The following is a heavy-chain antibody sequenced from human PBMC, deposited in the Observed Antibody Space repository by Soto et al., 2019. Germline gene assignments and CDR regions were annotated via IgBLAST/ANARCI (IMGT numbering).Heavy chain of an antibody. CDR1: GDSVSSSSAT. CDR3: ARDPHTYDIVNWFDP. V-gene: IGHV6-1*01. J-gene: IGHJ5*02. Sequence: SQTLSLTCVISGDSVSSSSATWNWIRQSPSRGLEWLGRTYYRSKWYNDYAVSVKSRITINPDTSKNQFSLQLNSVTPEDTAVYYCARDPHTYDIVNWFDPWGQGTLVTVSS. CDR2: TYYRSKWYN. D-gene: IGHD3-9*01.